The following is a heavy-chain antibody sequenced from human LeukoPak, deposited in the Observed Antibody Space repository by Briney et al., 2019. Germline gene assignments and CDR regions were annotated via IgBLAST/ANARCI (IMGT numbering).Heavy chain of an antibody. D-gene: IGHD2-2*01. J-gene: IGHJ5*02. V-gene: IGHV4-59*01. CDR3: AGTKIVVVPDSNGGWFDP. CDR1: GGSISSYY. CDR2: IYYSGST. Sequence: PSEILSLTCTVSGGSISSYYWSWIRQPPGKGLEWIGYIYYSGSTNYNPSLKSRVTISVDTSKNQFSLKLSSVTAADTAVYYCAGTKIVVVPDSNGGWFDPWGQGTLVTVSS.